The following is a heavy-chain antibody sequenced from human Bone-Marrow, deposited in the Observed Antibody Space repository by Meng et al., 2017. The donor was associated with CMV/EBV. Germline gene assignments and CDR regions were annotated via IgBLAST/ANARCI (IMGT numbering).Heavy chain of an antibody. J-gene: IGHJ1*01. CDR1: GFTFSDYY. V-gene: IGHV3-11*01. D-gene: IGHD3-16*01. Sequence: GESLKISCAASGFTFSDYYMSWIRQSPGKVLEWISFISGSGSAINYADSVKGRFTISRDNAKNSLYLQMNSLRVDDTAVYYGARDHPNAVWYFQHWGQGTLVTVSS. CDR2: ISGSGSAI. CDR3: ARDHPNAVWYFQH.